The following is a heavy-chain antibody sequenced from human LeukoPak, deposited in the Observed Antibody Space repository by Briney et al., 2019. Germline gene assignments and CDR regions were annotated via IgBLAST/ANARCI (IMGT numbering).Heavy chain of an antibody. CDR1: GFTFSNYG. CDR2: VANDGRDK. CDR3: AKDLNVAAAGYYFDY. J-gene: IGHJ4*02. D-gene: IGHD6-13*01. Sequence: GRSLRVSCAASGFTFSNYGMHWVRQAPGKGLEWVAVVANDGRDKRYADSVKGRFTISRDNSKNTVYLQMNSLRAEDTAVYYCAKDLNVAAAGYYFDYWGQGTLVTVSS. V-gene: IGHV3-30*18.